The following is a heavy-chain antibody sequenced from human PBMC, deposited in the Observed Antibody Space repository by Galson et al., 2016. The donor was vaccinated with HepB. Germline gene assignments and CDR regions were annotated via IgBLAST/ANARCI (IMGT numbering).Heavy chain of an antibody. J-gene: IGHJ6*02. V-gene: IGHV3-53*01. CDR3: AREYYGMDV. CDR2: IYSGGGT. Sequence: SLRLSCAASGLTVSSNYMSWVRQAPGKGLEWVSVIYSGGGTYYADSVQGRITISRDNSKNTVFLEMNSLRAEDTAVYYCAREYYGMDVWGQGTTVTVSS. CDR1: GLTVSSNY.